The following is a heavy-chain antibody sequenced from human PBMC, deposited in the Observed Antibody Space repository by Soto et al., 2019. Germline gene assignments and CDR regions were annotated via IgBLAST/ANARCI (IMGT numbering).Heavy chain of an antibody. J-gene: IGHJ4*02. CDR2: IVPFFGTT. V-gene: IGHV1-69*12. D-gene: IGHD4-17*01. CDR1: GVTFRSFA. Sequence: QVQLVQSGAEVKKPGSSVKVSCKVSGVTFRSFAISWVRQAPGQGLEWMGEIVPFFGTTNHVQKFQDRVTFTADESKSTAYMELMSLRSDDTAVYYCARRDGANFSCDFWGQGTLVTVSS. CDR3: ARRDGANFSCDF.